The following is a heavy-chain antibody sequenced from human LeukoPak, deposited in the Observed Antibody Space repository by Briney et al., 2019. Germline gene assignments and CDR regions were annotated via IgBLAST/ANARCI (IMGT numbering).Heavy chain of an antibody. CDR2: ITPIFGTA. J-gene: IGHJ4*02. V-gene: IGHV1-69*05. CDR1: GGTFSSYA. Sequence: SSVKVSCKASGGTFSSYAISWVRQAPGQGLEWMGRITPIFGTANYAQKFQGRVTITTDESTSTAYMELSSLRSEDTAVYYCARDTKMATMCYWGQGTLVTVSS. CDR3: ARDTKMATMCY. D-gene: IGHD5-24*01.